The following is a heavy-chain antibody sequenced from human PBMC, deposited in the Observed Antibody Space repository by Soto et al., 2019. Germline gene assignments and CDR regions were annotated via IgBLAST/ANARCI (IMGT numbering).Heavy chain of an antibody. CDR3: AKAGYCTRGNCYDYYRYGMDV. J-gene: IGHJ6*02. D-gene: IGHD3-10*01. CDR2: VSYDGSSE. CDR1: GFTFSDYG. Sequence: VQMEESGGGVVQPGRSLRLTCAVSGFTFSDYGMHWVRQAPRKGLEWVVVVSYDGSSEFYADSVKGRFTISRDNSKNTLHLQMNSLRPEDTAVYYCAKAGYCTRGNCYDYYRYGMDVWGQGTAVTVSS. V-gene: IGHV3-30*18.